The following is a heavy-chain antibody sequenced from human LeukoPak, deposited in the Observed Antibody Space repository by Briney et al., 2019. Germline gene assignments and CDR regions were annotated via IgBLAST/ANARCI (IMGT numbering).Heavy chain of an antibody. CDR2: IYSGGST. Sequence: GGSLRLSCAASGFTFSSYAMSWVRQAPGKGLEWVSVIYSGGSTYYADSVKGRFTISRDNSKNTLYLQMNSLRAEDTAVYYCASPRGGPYYYYGMDVWGQGTTVTVSS. V-gene: IGHV3-66*01. J-gene: IGHJ6*02. CDR1: GFTFSSYA. D-gene: IGHD3-10*01. CDR3: ASPRGGPYYYYGMDV.